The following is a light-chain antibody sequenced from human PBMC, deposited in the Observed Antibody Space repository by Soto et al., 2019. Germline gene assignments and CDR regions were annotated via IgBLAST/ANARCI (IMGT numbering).Light chain of an antibody. CDR1: SSNIGAGYD. CDR3: QSFDTSLSGFVV. V-gene: IGLV1-40*01. J-gene: IGLJ2*01. CDR2: DNK. Sequence: SVLTQPPSMSGAPGQRVTISCTGSSSNIGAGYDVHWYQQHPGTAPKLLIFDNKNRPSGVPDRFSGSKSDTSASLAITGLQAEDEADYYCQSFDTSLSGFVVFGGGTKLTVL.